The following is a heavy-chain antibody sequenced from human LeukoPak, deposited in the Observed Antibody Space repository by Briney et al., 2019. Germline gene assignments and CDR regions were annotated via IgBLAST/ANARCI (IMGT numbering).Heavy chain of an antibody. CDR1: GFTFSSYW. V-gene: IGHV3-74*01. CDR2: INSDGSST. J-gene: IGHJ6*03. Sequence: GGSLRLSCAASGFTFSSYWMHWVRQAPGKGLVWVSRINSDGSSTSYADSVKGRFTISRDNAKNTLYLQMNSLRAEDTAVYYCARGGWFGELVRRFGYYYYYMDVWGKGTTVTVSS. CDR3: ARGGWFGELVRRFGYYYYYMDV. D-gene: IGHD3-10*01.